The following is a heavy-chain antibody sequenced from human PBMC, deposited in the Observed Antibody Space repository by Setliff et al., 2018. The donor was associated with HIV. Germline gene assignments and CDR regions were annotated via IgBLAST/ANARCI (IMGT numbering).Heavy chain of an antibody. D-gene: IGHD3-3*01. CDR2: IGGSGAST. CDR1: GFTFSSYA. V-gene: IGHV3-23*01. Sequence: PGGSLRLSCAASGFTFSSYAMSWVRQAPGKGLEWVSAIGGSGASTYYADSVKGRFTISRDNSKNTLYLQMNSLRAEDTAVYYCEKDGAVLQFLEWLLGSYDYWGQGTLVTVSS. CDR3: EKDGAVLQFLEWLLGSYDY. J-gene: IGHJ4*02.